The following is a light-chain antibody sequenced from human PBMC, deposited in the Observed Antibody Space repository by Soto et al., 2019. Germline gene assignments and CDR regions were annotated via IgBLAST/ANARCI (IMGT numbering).Light chain of an antibody. J-gene: IGLJ2*01. CDR3: CSYASLSTVV. V-gene: IGLV2-14*01. CDR1: SSDVGGYNH. CDR2: AVS. Sequence: QSALTQPASVSGSPGQSITISCTGTSSDVGGYNHVSWYQHSPGKAPKLILFAVSDRPSGVSHRFSGSKSGNTASLTISGLQADDEADYYCCSYASLSTVVFGGGTQLTVL.